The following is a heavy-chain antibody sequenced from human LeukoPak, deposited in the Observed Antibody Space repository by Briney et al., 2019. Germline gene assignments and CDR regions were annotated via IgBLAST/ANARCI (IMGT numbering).Heavy chain of an antibody. J-gene: IGHJ5*02. CDR3: ARARCDTCGYGS. D-gene: IGHD3-22*01. V-gene: IGHV3-66*02. Sequence: PGGSLRLSCAASGFTVISSYMSWVRPGPGKGLEGVAVLYRGGHTDYAVSVRGRFTISRDTSTNTVSLQMKSLSAEDTAEYYCARARCDTCGYGSWGQGTLVTVSS. CDR1: GFTVISSY. CDR2: LYRGGHT.